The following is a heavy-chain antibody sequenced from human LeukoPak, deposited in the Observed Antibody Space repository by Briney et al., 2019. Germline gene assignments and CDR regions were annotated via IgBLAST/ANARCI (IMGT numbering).Heavy chain of an antibody. D-gene: IGHD1-26*01. V-gene: IGHV1-24*01. Sequence: ASVKVSCKVSGYTLTELSLHWVRQAPGKGLEWMGGFDPEDGETIYAQKFQGRVTMTEDTSTDTAYMELSSLRSEDTAVYYCATTIRDSGSYYGQPYYFDYWGQGTLVTVSS. J-gene: IGHJ4*02. CDR1: GYTLTELS. CDR3: ATTIRDSGSYYGQPYYFDY. CDR2: FDPEDGET.